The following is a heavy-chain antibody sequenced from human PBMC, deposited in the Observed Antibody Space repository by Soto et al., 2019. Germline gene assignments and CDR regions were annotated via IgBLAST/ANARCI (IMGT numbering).Heavy chain of an antibody. J-gene: IGHJ4*02. CDR3: ARTTAVPNTLRSRYFFDY. V-gene: IGHV4-61*08. CDR2: VYYSGTT. Sequence: PSETLSLTCSFSGGYVSNKAYYLSWIRQPPGKRLEWIGYVYYSGTTNYNPSLKSRVTISVDLSKNQFSLRLSSVTTADTALYYCARTTAVPNTLRSRYFFDYWGQGTLVTVSS. CDR1: GGYVSNKAYY. D-gene: IGHD4-17*01.